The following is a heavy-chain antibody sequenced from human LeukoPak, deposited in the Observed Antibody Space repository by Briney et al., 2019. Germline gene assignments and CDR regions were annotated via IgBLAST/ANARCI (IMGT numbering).Heavy chain of an antibody. CDR2: ISSSSSTI. Sequence: GGSLRLSCAASGFTFSSYSMNWVRQAPGKGVEWGSYISSSSSTIYYAASVKGPFTISRDNAKNSLYLQMNSLRAEDTAVYYCAKDLYSNYNYYYYYMDVWGKGTTVTVSS. D-gene: IGHD4-11*01. J-gene: IGHJ6*03. V-gene: IGHV3-48*01. CDR1: GFTFSSYS. CDR3: AKDLYSNYNYYYYYMDV.